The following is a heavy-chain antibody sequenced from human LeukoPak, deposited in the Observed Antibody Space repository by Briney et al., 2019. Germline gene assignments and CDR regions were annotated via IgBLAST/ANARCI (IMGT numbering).Heavy chain of an antibody. CDR2: INHSGST. J-gene: IGHJ4*02. Sequence: SETLSLTCAVYGGSFSGYYWSWIRQPPGKGLEWIGEINHSGSTNYNPSLKSRVTISVDTSKNQFSLKLSSVTAADTAVYYCARHYYGSGSYLGSDWFSGYYFDYWGQGTLVTVSS. D-gene: IGHD3-10*01. CDR3: ARHYYGSGSYLGSDWFSGYYFDY. CDR1: GGSFSGYY. V-gene: IGHV4-34*01.